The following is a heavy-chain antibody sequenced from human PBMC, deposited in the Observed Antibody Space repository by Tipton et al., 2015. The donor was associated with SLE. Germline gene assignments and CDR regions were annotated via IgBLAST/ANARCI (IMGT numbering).Heavy chain of an antibody. CDR2: INHSGST. CDR1: GGSFSGYY. V-gene: IGHV4-34*01. D-gene: IGHD4-17*01. J-gene: IGHJ4*02. Sequence: LSCAVYGGSFSGYYCRWIRQPPGKGVEWVWEINHSGSTNYNPSLKSRVTISGDTSKNQFSLKLTPLTAADTAVYYCARGLYGDEPGYWGQGTLVTVSS. CDR3: ARGLYGDEPGY.